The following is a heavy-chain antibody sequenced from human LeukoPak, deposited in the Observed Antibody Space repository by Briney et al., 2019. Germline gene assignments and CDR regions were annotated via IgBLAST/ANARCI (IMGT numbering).Heavy chain of an antibody. Sequence: PGGSLRLSCAASGFTFSSYWMSWVRQAPGKGLEWVATIKQDGSEKFYVDSVKGRFTISRDNAKNMLYLQMNSLRTEDTAVYYCAKDIRRGYNYGYDQFAYWGQGTLVTVSS. CDR3: AKDIRRGYNYGYDQFAY. J-gene: IGHJ4*02. D-gene: IGHD5-18*01. CDR1: GFTFSSYW. V-gene: IGHV3-7*01. CDR2: IKQDGSEK.